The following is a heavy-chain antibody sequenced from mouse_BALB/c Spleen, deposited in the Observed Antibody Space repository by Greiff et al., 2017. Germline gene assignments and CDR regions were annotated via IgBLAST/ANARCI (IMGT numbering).Heavy chain of an antibody. CDR3: ASGAYYRYDEGY. Sequence: EVQLQESGTVLARPGASVKMSCKASGYSFTSYWMHWVKQRPEQGLEWIGRIDPANGNTKYDPKFQGKATITADTSSNTAYLQLSSLTSEDTAVYYCASGAYYRYDEGYWGQGTTLTVSS. V-gene: IGHV14-1*02. CDR1: GYSFTSYW. J-gene: IGHJ2*01. D-gene: IGHD2-14*01. CDR2: IDPANGNT.